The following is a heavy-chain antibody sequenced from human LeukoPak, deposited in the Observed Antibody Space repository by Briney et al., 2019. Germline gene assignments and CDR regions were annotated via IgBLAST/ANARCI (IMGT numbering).Heavy chain of an antibody. Sequence: EASVKVSCKTSGYTFTTYYTHWVRQAPGQGLEWMGIINPSGGTTNYAQKFQGRVTMTRDTSTTTLYMELSSLRSEDTAVYYCARGRPGSGWSFDYWGRGTLVTVSS. CDR3: ARGRPGSGWSFDY. J-gene: IGHJ4*02. CDR1: GYTFTTYY. D-gene: IGHD6-19*01. CDR2: INPSGGTT. V-gene: IGHV1-46*01.